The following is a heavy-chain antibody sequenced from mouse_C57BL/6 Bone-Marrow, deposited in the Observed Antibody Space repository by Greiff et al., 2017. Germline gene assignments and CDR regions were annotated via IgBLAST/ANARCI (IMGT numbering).Heavy chain of an antibody. CDR3: ARYYYDYCDY. CDR2: ISSGGSYT. J-gene: IGHJ2*01. CDR1: GFTFSSYG. V-gene: IGHV5-6*01. D-gene: IGHD1-1*01. Sequence: EVMLVESGGDLVKPGGSLKLSCAASGFTFSSYGMSWVRQTPDKRVEWVATISSGGSYTYYPDSVKGRFTISRDNAKNTLYLQMGSLKSEDTAMYYCARYYYDYCDYWGQGTTLKVSS.